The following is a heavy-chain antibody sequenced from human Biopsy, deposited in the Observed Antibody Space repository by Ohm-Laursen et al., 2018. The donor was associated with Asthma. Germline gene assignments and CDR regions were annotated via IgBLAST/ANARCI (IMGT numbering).Heavy chain of an antibody. D-gene: IGHD3-9*01. CDR1: GYNFISFA. CDR2: INAANGNT. J-gene: IGHJ3*02. Sequence: GASVKVSCKASGYNFISFAIHWVRQAPGHSLEWMGWINAANGNTKYSQKFQGRLTISRDTSASTVYMDLSSLRSEDTAVYYCARTYFDFLTGQVHDAFAMWGQGAMVTVSS. V-gene: IGHV1-3*01. CDR3: ARTYFDFLTGQVHDAFAM.